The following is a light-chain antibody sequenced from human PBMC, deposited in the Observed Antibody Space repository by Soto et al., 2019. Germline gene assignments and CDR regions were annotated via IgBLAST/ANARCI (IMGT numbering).Light chain of an antibody. J-gene: IGKJ1*01. CDR1: QSISSY. CDR2: AAS. CDR3: QQSYSRVT. V-gene: IGKV1-39*01. Sequence: DIQMTQSPSSLSASVRERVTITCRASQSISSYLNWYQQKPGKAPKLLIYAASSLQSGVPSRISGSGSGTDFTLTIDSLQPEDFATYYCQQSYSRVTFGQGTKVDIK.